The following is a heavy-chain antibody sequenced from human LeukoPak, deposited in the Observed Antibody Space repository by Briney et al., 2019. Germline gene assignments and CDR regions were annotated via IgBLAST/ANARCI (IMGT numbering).Heavy chain of an antibody. CDR1: GGSISSTSYY. CDR2: MYYSGST. Sequence: PSDTLSLTCTVSGGSISSTSYYWGWIRQPPGKGLEWIATMYYSGSTYYNPSLKSRFTISVDTSKNQFALKQTSVTAPDTAVYYCATPGYGRPLYRFDYWGQGTLVTVSS. D-gene: IGHD4-11*01. V-gene: IGHV4-39*01. CDR3: ATPGYGRPLYRFDY. J-gene: IGHJ4*02.